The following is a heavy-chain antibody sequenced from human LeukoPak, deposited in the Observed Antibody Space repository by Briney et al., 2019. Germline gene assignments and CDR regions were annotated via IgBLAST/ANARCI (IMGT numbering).Heavy chain of an antibody. CDR3: ARSRPSRYCSGGSCTHHAFDI. J-gene: IGHJ3*02. Sequence: GGSLRLSCAASGFTFSDYYMSWIRQAPGKGLEWVSYISSSGSTIYYADSVKGRFTISRDNAKNSLYLQMNSLRAEGTAVYYCARSRPSRYCSGGSCTHHAFDIWGQGTMVTVSS. CDR1: GFTFSDYY. D-gene: IGHD2-15*01. V-gene: IGHV3-11*04. CDR2: ISSSGSTI.